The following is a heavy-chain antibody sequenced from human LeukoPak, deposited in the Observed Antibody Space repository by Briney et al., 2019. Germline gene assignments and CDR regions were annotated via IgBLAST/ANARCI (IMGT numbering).Heavy chain of an antibody. CDR1: GFTFSSYA. J-gene: IGHJ4*02. V-gene: IGHV3-23*01. D-gene: IGHD6-13*01. CDR2: ITGSGDTT. Sequence: QPGGSLRLSCAASGFTFSSYAVTWVRQAPGKGLEWVSGITGSGDTTFYAASVKGWFTISRDNSKNTLYLQMHSLRAEDTAVYYCVKDYSTIAAAANPLFDYWGQGALVTVSS. CDR3: VKDYSTIAAAANPLFDY.